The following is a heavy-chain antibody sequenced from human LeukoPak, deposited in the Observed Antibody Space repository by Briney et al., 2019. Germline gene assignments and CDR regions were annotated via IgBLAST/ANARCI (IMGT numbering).Heavy chain of an antibody. Sequence: PSETLSLTCAVYGGSFSGYYWSWIRQPPGKGLEWIGEINHSGSTNYNPSLKSRVTISVDTSKNQFSLKLSSVTAADTAVYYCATGGFVVSDAFDIWGQGTMVTVSS. J-gene: IGHJ3*02. CDR2: INHSGST. D-gene: IGHD3-16*01. CDR3: ATGGFVVSDAFDI. V-gene: IGHV4-34*01. CDR1: GGSFSGYY.